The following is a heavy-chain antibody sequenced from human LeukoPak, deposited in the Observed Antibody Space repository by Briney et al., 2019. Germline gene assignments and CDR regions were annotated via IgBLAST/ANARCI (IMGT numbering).Heavy chain of an antibody. CDR3: ATDRPTTDYFDY. CDR1: GFTFSNAW. D-gene: IGHD4-17*01. J-gene: IGHJ4*02. Sequence: GGSLRLSCAASGFTFSNAWMSWVRQAPGKGLEWVGRMKRNIDAGTTDYAAPVKGRFTISRDDSKNTLYLQMNTLKVEDTAVYYCATDRPTTDYFDYWGQGTLVTVSS. V-gene: IGHV3-15*01. CDR2: MKRNIDAGTT.